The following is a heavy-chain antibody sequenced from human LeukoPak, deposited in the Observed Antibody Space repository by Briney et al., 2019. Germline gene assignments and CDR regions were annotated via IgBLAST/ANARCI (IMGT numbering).Heavy chain of an antibody. D-gene: IGHD2-21*02. CDR2: IYPGDSDT. J-gene: IGHJ5*02. V-gene: IGHV5-51*01. CDR3: ARLLVVTAIPFSPWFDP. Sequence: AGESLKISCKGSGYSFTSYWIGWVRQMPGKGLEWMGIIYPGDSDTRYSPSFQGQVTISADKSISTAHLQWSSLKASDTAMYYCARLLVVTAIPFSPWFDPWGQGNLVTVSS. CDR1: GYSFTSYW.